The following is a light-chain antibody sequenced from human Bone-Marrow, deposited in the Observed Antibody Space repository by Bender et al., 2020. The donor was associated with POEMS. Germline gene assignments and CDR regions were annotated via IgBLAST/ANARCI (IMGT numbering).Light chain of an antibody. Sequence: QSALTQPASVSGSPGQSITISCTGTSSDVGDSNFVSWYQQHPGKAPKLMIYAVSYRPSGVSNRFSGSKSGNTASLTISGLQAEDEADYYCCSYAGSRVYLVFGGGTKLTVV. CDR3: CSYAGSRVYLV. CDR2: AVS. V-gene: IGLV2-14*03. CDR1: SSDVGDSNF. J-gene: IGLJ2*01.